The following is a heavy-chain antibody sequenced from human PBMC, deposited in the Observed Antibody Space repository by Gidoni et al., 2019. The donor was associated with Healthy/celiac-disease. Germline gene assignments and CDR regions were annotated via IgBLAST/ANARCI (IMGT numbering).Heavy chain of an antibody. D-gene: IGHD1-7*01. V-gene: IGHV3-21*01. CDR3: ASGGNWNWMGSENFDY. Sequence: EVQLVESGGGLVKPGGSLRLSCAASGFTFSSYSMNWVRQAPGKGLEWVSSISSSSSYIYYADSVKGRFTISRDNAKNSLYLQMNSLRAEDTAVYYCASGGNWNWMGSENFDYWGQGTLVTVSS. J-gene: IGHJ4*02. CDR1: GFTFSSYS. CDR2: ISSSSSYI.